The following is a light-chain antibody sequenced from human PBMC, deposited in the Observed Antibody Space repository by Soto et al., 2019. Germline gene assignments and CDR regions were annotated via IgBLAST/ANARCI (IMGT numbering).Light chain of an antibody. CDR3: TSWTTSTTMI. V-gene: IGLV2-14*03. J-gene: IGLJ2*01. CDR2: DVN. Sequence: QSALTQPASVSGSPGQSITISGTGTSSDIGAYNFVSWYQQHPGKAPKLMLYDVNIRPSGVSNRFSGSKSGNTASLTISGLQAEDEAYYYCTSWTTSTTMIFGGGTKLTVL. CDR1: SSDIGAYNF.